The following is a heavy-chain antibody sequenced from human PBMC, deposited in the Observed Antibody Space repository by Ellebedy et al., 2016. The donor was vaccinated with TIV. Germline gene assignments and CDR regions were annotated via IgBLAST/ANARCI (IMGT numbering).Heavy chain of an antibody. J-gene: IGHJ4*02. CDR1: GGQFSGYN. D-gene: IGHD3-10*01. CDR2: INESGDT. Sequence: MPSETLSLTCGVSGGQFSGYNYTWLRQSSGKGLEWIGHINESGDTKYNPSLKRRVIISVDMSKRQFSLNLHSVTAADTAIYYCTRGRGLCFHYWGQGSLVTVSS. CDR3: TRGRGLCFHY. V-gene: IGHV4-34*01.